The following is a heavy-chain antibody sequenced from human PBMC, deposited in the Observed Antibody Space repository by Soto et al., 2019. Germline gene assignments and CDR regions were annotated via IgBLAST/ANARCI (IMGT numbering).Heavy chain of an antibody. CDR2: INHTGST. CDR3: ARDKITGLFDY. D-gene: IGHD2-8*02. J-gene: IGHJ4*02. V-gene: IGHV4-34*01. Sequence: SETLSLTCAVYGGSLSGYSWTWIRQPPGTGLEWIGEINHTGSTNYNPSLKSRVTISVDTSKNQFSLKLTSVTAADTAVYYCARDKITGLFDYWGQGTLVTVS. CDR1: GGSLSGYS.